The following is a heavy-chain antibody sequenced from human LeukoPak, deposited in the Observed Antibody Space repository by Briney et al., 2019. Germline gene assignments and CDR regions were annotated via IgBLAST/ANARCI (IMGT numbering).Heavy chain of an antibody. Sequence: SETLSLTCTVSGYSISSGYYWGWIRQPPGKGLEWIGSIYHSGSTYYNPSLKSRVTISVDTSKNQFSLKLSSVTAADTAVYYCAWGDGYGDYDNWFDPWGQGTLVTVSS. CDR2: IYHSGST. D-gene: IGHD4-17*01. V-gene: IGHV4-38-2*02. CDR3: AWGDGYGDYDNWFDP. J-gene: IGHJ5*02. CDR1: GYSISSGYY.